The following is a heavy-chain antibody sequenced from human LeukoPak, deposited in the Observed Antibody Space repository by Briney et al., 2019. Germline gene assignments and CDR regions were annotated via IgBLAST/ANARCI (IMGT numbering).Heavy chain of an antibody. CDR2: IYTSGST. CDR3: ARGRSPGIAAAGNWFDP. J-gene: IGHJ5*02. Sequence: SETLSLTCTVSGGSISSYYWSWIRQPAGKGLEWIGRIYTSGSTNYNPSLKSRVTMSVDTSKNQFSLKLSSVTAADTAVYYCARGRSPGIAAAGNWFDPWGQGTLVTVSS. D-gene: IGHD6-13*01. CDR1: GGSISSYY. V-gene: IGHV4-4*07.